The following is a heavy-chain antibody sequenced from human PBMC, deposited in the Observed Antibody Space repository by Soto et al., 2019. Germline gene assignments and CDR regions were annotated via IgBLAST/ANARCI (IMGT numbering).Heavy chain of an antibody. D-gene: IGHD2-2*01. CDR2: IYYSGST. J-gene: IGHJ4*02. CDR1: GGSISSSSYY. Sequence: PSETLSLTCTVSGGSISSSSYYWGWIRQPPGKGLEWFGSIYYSGSTYYNPSLKSRVTISVDTSKNQFSLKLSSVTAADTAVYYCARRVRPDIVVVPAAYEIYFDYWGQGTLVTVSS. V-gene: IGHV4-39*01. CDR3: ARRVRPDIVVVPAAYEIYFDY.